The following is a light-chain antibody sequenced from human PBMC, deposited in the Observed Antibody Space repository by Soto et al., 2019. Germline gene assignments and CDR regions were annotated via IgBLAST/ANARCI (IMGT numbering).Light chain of an antibody. CDR3: QQSYCTPYT. CDR2: AAS. V-gene: IGKV1-39*01. Sequence: DIQMTQSPSSLSASVGDRVTITFRASQSISSYLNWYQQKPGKAPKLLIYAASSLQSGVPSRFSGSGSVTDFTLTISSLQPEDFAHYYCQQSYCTPYTFGQGTKLEVK. CDR1: QSISSY. J-gene: IGKJ2*01.